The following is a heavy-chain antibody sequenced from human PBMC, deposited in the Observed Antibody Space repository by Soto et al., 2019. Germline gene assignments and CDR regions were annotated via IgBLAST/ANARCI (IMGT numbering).Heavy chain of an antibody. CDR2: VKSKANGDTS. CDR3: AREIPGTYSSGWQRTAYYYYYGMDV. V-gene: IGHV3-15*07. J-gene: IGHJ6*04. D-gene: IGHD6-19*01. CDR1: GFSFSNAW. Sequence: GGSLRLSCAASGFSFSNAWMNWVRQAPGKGLEWVGRVKSKANGDTSEYDVSVKDRFTISRDDSKNSLYLQMNSLKTEDTAVYYCAREIPGTYSSGWQRTAYYYYYGMDVWGKGTTVTVSS.